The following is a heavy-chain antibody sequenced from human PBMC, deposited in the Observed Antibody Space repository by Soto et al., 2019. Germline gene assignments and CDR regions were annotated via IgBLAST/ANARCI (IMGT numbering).Heavy chain of an antibody. J-gene: IGHJ3*02. Sequence: ASGKVSCKASDYTFTSYGISWVRHAPGQGLEWMGWISAYNGNTNYAQKLQGRVTMTTDTSTSTAYMELRSLRSDDTAVYYCARRSGYYLDAFDIWGQGTMVTVSS. V-gene: IGHV1-18*01. CDR2: ISAYNGNT. CDR1: DYTFTSYG. CDR3: ARRSGYYLDAFDI. D-gene: IGHD3-22*01.